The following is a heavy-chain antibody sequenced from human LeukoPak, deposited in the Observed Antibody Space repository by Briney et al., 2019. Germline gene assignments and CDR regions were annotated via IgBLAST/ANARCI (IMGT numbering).Heavy chain of an antibody. CDR3: AKDWAGRWLHNFHTD. V-gene: IGHV3-30*04. Sequence: GGSLRLSCAASGFTFSSYAMHWVRQAPGKGLEWVAVISYDGSNKYYADSVKGRFTISRDNSKNTLYLQMNSLRAEDTAVYYCAKDWAGRWLHNFHTDWGQGTLVTVSS. CDR1: GFTFSSYA. D-gene: IGHD5-24*01. CDR2: ISYDGSNK. J-gene: IGHJ4*02.